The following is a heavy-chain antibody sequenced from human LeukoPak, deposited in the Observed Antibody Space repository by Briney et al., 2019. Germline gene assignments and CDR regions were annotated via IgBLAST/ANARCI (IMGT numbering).Heavy chain of an antibody. CDR1: GFTVSSNY. D-gene: IGHD6-13*01. V-gene: IGHV3-66*01. CDR3: ARVVGGAADY. J-gene: IGHJ4*02. Sequence: PGGSLRLSCAASGFTVSSNYMSWVRHAPGKGLEWVSVIYSGGSTYDADSVKGRFTISRDNSKNTLYLKMNSLRAEDTAVYYCARVVGGAADYWGQGTLVTVSS. CDR2: IYSGGST.